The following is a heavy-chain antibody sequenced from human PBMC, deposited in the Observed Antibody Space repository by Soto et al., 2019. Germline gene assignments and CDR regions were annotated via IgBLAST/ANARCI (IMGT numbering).Heavy chain of an antibody. CDR2: IYHSGST. CDR1: GGSISSSNW. V-gene: IGHV4-4*02. Sequence: SETLSLTCAVSGGSISSSNWWSWVRQPPGKGLEWIGEIYHSGSTNYNPSLKSRVTISVDKSKNQFSLKLSSVTAADTAVYYCARVSSGSSWYYYYYYGMDVWGQGTTVTVSS. D-gene: IGHD6-13*01. J-gene: IGHJ6*02. CDR3: ARVSSGSSWYYYYYYGMDV.